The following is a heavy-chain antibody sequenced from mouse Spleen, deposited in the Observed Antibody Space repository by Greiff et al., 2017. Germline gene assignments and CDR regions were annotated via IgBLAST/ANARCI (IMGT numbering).Heavy chain of an antibody. CDR3: ATLWDVSWFAY. CDR2: ISSGGGNT. D-gene: IGHD4-1*01. CDR1: GFTFSSYA. J-gene: IGHJ3*01. V-gene: IGHV5-9*04. Sequence: EVKLVESGGGLVKLGGSLKLSCAASGFTFSSYAMSWVRQTPEKRLEWVATISSGGGNTYYPDSVKGRFTISRDNAKNTLYLQMSSLKSEDTAMYYCATLWDVSWFAYWGQGTLVTVSA.